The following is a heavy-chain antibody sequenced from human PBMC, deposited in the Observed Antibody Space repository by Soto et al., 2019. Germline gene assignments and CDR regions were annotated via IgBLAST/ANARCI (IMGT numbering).Heavy chain of an antibody. CDR1: GYTFTGYY. CDR3: ARSPGGVVTAMYYFDY. D-gene: IGHD2-21*02. J-gene: IGHJ4*02. CDR2: INPNSGGT. Sequence: QVQLVQSGAEVKKPGASVKVSCKASGYTFTGYYMHWVRQAPGQGLEWMGWINPNSGGTNYAQKFQGWVTMNRDTSISTAYMELSRLRSDDTAVYYCARSPGGVVTAMYYFDYWGQGTLVTVSS. V-gene: IGHV1-2*04.